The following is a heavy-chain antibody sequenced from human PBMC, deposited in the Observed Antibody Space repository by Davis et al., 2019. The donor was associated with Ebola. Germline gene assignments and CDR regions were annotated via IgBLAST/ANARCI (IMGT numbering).Heavy chain of an antibody. D-gene: IGHD3-10*01. CDR3: ARGGEVLWFGELLFSRLYYMDV. CDR1: GDSINSYY. V-gene: IGHV4-4*07. CDR2: IYSSGST. Sequence: SETLSLTCTVSGDSINSYYWTWTRQPAGKGLEWIGRIYSSGSTNYNPSLKSRVTMSVDTSKNQFSLKLSSVTAADTAVYYCARGGEVLWFGELLFSRLYYMDVWGKGTTVTVSS. J-gene: IGHJ6*03.